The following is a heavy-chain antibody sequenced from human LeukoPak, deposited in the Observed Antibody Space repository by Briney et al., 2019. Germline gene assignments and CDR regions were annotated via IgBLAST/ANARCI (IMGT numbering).Heavy chain of an antibody. CDR1: GFTFSSTS. CDR3: AKGYYYDSSGYYFEYYFDY. J-gene: IGHJ4*02. V-gene: IGHV3-23*01. CDR2: ISGSGGST. D-gene: IGHD3-22*01. Sequence: GGSLRLSCAASGFTFSSTSMSWVRQAPGKGLEWVSAISGSGGSTYYADSVKGRFTISRDNSKNTLYLQMNSLRAEDTAVYYCAKGYYYDSSGYYFEYYFDYWGQGTLVTVSS.